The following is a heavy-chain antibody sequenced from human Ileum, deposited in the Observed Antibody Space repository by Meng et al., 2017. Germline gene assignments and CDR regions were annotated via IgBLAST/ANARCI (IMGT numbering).Heavy chain of an antibody. V-gene: IGHV3-74*01. D-gene: IGHD2-2*01. CDR2: INHDGRGT. CDR1: GFTLISNW. Sequence: QVVEAGGGVVQPGGSLGSSCVASGFTLISNWMHWVRQAPGKGLVWLSRINHDGRGTHYADAVKGRFTISRDNAKNTLYLQINSLRAEDTGVYYCGPESTGDDWGQGTLVTSPQ. CDR3: GPESTGDD. J-gene: IGHJ4*02.